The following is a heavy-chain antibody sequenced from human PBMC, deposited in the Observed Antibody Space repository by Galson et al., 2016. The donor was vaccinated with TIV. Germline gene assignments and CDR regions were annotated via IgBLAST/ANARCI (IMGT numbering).Heavy chain of an antibody. D-gene: IGHD2-21*02. Sequence: SVKVSCKASGYTFTHYPIHWVRQAPGQRLEWMGWINAGDGNTKFSQKIQGRVTITTDTSASTAYMELTSLRPEDTAVYYCARPPYCGGDCYKYVLWGQGTLVTVSS. J-gene: IGHJ4*02. CDR3: ARPPYCGGDCYKYVL. V-gene: IGHV1-3*01. CDR1: GYTFTHYP. CDR2: INAGDGNT.